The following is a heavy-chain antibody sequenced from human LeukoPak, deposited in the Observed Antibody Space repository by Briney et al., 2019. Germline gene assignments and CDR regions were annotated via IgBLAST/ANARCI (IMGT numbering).Heavy chain of an antibody. CDR2: ISSSSSYI. J-gene: IGHJ4*02. Sequence: GGSLRLSCAASGFTFSSYSMNWVRQAPGKGLEWVSSISSSSSYIYYADSVKGRFTISRDNAKNSLYLQMNSLRAEDTAVYYCAREVPSRYFDWLLPDLAAEGGDYWGQGTLVTVSS. D-gene: IGHD3-9*01. CDR1: GFTFSSYS. V-gene: IGHV3-21*01. CDR3: AREVPSRYFDWLLPDLAAEGGDY.